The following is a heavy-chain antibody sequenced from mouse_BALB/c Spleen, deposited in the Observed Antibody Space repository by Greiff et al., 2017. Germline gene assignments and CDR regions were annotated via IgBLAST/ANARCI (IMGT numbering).Heavy chain of an antibody. CDR1: GFAFSSYD. V-gene: IGHV5-12-1*01. D-gene: IGHD3-3*01. CDR2: ISSGGGST. J-gene: IGHJ4*01. Sequence: DVKLVESGGGLVKPGGSLKLSCAASGFAFSSYDMSWVRQTPEKRLEWVAYISSGGGSTYYPDTVKCRFTISRDNAKNTLYLQMSSLKSEDTAMYYCARHHGTYYAMDYWGQGTSVTVSS. CDR3: ARHHGTYYAMDY.